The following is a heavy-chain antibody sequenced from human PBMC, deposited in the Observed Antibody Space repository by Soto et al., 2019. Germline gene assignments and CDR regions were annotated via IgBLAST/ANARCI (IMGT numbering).Heavy chain of an antibody. Sequence: GASLKVSCKASGYTFTSYGISWVRQAPGQGLEWMGWISAYNGNTNYAQKLQGRVTMTTDTSTSTAYMELRSLRSDDTAVYYCARGIVVVPAAMRFDPWGQGTLVTVSS. CDR1: GYTFTSYG. V-gene: IGHV1-18*01. D-gene: IGHD2-2*01. CDR3: ARGIVVVPAAMRFDP. J-gene: IGHJ5*02. CDR2: ISAYNGNT.